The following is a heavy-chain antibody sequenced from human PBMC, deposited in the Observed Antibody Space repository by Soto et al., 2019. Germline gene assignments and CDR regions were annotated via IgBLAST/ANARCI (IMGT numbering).Heavy chain of an antibody. CDR1: GFTFSNYA. J-gene: IGHJ4*02. CDR3: AKDVYYDFWSGYWGY. D-gene: IGHD3-3*01. CDR2: ISGSGGRT. V-gene: IGHV3-23*01. Sequence: EVQLLESGGGLVQPGGSLRLSCATSGFTFSNYAMSWVRQAPGKGLEWVSAISGSGGRTHYADSVKGRFIISRDNSKNTLYLQMNSLRAEDTAVYYCAKDVYYDFWSGYWGYWGQGTLVTVSS.